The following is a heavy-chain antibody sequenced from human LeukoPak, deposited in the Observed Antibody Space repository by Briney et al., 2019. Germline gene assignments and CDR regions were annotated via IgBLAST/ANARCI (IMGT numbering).Heavy chain of an antibody. D-gene: IGHD6-13*01. CDR2: ISSNGGST. CDR1: GFTFSSYA. V-gene: IGHV3-64*01. CDR3: ARGRGEQQLLDDDGFDI. J-gene: IGHJ3*02. Sequence: PGGSLRLSCAASGFTFSSYAMHWVRQAPGKGLEYVSAISSNGGSTYYANSVKGRFTISRDNSKNTLYLQMGSLRAGDTAVYYCARGRGEQQLLDDDGFDIWGQGTMVTVSS.